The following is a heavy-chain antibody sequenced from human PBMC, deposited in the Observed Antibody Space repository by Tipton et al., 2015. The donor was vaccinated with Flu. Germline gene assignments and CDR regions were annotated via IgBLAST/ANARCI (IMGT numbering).Heavy chain of an antibody. D-gene: IGHD3-22*01. CDR1: GFTFDDYG. CDR3: ARGGASYDRSDLWDY. V-gene: IGHV3-20*04. J-gene: IGHJ4*02. CDR2: LTWNGAGT. Sequence: SLRLSCAASGFTFDDYGMAWVRQVPGKGLEWVSGLTWNGAGTDYAGSVKGRFTISRDNRKKFLYLDMNNLRAEDTALYYCARGGASYDRSDLWDYWGQGTLVTVSS.